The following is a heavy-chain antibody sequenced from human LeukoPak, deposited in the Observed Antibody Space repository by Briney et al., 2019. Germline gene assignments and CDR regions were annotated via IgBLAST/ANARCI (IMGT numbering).Heavy chain of an antibody. D-gene: IGHD6-13*01. CDR2: IKQDGSEK. CDR1: GSTFSSYW. Sequence: RTGGSLRLSCAASGSTFSSYWMSWFRQAPGKGLEWVANIKQDGSEKYYVDSVKGRFTISRDNAKNSLYLQMNSLRAEDTAVYYCARVLPAAASKTGFSYFDYWGQGTLVTVSS. CDR3: ARVLPAAASKTGFSYFDY. J-gene: IGHJ4*02. V-gene: IGHV3-7*01.